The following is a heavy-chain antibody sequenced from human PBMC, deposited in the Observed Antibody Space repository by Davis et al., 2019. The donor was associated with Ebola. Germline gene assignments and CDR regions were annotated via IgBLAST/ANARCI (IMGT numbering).Heavy chain of an antibody. V-gene: IGHV3-30*18. CDR3: AKFGGYCSSTSCYAENYYYGMDV. CDR1: GFTFSNYD. D-gene: IGHD2-2*01. Sequence: GGSLRLSCAASGFTFSNYDMHWVRQAPGKGLEWVAVISYDGSNKYYADSVKGRFTISRDNSKNTLYLQMNSLRAEDTAVYYCAKFGGYCSSTSCYAENYYYGMDVWGQGTTVTISS. J-gene: IGHJ6*02. CDR2: ISYDGSNK.